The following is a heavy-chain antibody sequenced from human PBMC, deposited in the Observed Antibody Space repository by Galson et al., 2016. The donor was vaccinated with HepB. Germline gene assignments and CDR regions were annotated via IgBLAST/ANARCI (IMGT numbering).Heavy chain of an antibody. CDR3: AREGFSSGHCGGFDL. V-gene: IGHV3-30*14. Sequence: SLRLSCAASGFTFSTSVMHWVRQAPGKGLEWVAGISRDSRGEYFPDSVKGRFTISRDNSKNTLFLQMSSLRPEDTAVYYCAREGFSSGHCGGFDLWGQGALITVSS. D-gene: IGHD6-19*01. CDR2: ISRDSRGE. CDR1: GFTFSTSV. J-gene: IGHJ5*02.